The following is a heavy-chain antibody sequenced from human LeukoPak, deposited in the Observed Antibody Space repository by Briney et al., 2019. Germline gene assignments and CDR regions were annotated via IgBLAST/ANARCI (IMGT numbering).Heavy chain of an antibody. CDR2: IYYSGST. D-gene: IGHD1-14*01. V-gene: IGHV4-59*01. J-gene: IGHJ6*02. CDR1: GGSISSYY. CDR3: ARAHRGQGYYYGMDV. Sequence: SAPLSLPFTVSGGSISSYYWSWIRQPPGKGLEWIGYIYYSGSTNYNPSLKSRVTISVDTSKNQFSLKLSSVTAADTAVYYCARAHRGQGYYYGMDVWGQGTTVTVSS.